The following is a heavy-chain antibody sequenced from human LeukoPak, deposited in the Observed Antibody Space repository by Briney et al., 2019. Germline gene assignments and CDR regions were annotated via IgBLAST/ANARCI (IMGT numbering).Heavy chain of an antibody. CDR1: GGSISSGSYY. CDR2: ISTSGNT. CDR3: ASGTRYCSTTNCQNWFDP. D-gene: IGHD2-2*01. J-gene: IGHJ5*02. Sequence: SQTLSLTCTVSGGSISSGSYYWSCIRQPAGKGLECIGRISTSGNTNYNPSLKNRVTISVDTSKNQFSLNLSSVTAADAAVYYCASGTRYCSTTNCQNWFDPWGQGTLVTVSS. V-gene: IGHV4-61*02.